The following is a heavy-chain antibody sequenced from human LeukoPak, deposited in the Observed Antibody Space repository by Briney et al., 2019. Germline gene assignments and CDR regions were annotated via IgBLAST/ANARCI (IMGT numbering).Heavy chain of an antibody. CDR3: ARYSGYDLVDYFDY. CDR1: GYTFTSYG. CDR2: ISAYNGNT. J-gene: IGHJ4*02. D-gene: IGHD5-12*01. V-gene: IGHV1-18*01. Sequence: ASVKVSCKASGYTFTSYGISWVRQAPGQGLEWMGWISAYNGNTNYAQKLQGRVTMTTDTYTSTAYMELRSLRSDDTAVYYCARYSGYDLVDYFDYWGQGTLVTVSS.